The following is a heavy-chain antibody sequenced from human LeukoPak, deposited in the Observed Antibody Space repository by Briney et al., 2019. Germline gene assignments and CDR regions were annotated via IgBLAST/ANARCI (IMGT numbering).Heavy chain of an antibody. J-gene: IGHJ3*02. CDR2: IYHSGST. CDR3: ARHGSPRIVVVPAAIVDAFDI. CDR1: GYSISSGYY. Sequence: PSETLSLTCAVSGYSISSGYYWGWSRQPPGKGLEWIGSIYHSGSTYYKPSLKSRVTISVDTYKNPFSLKLSSVTAADTAVYYCARHGSPRIVVVPAAIVDAFDIWGQGTMVTVSS. D-gene: IGHD2-2*02. V-gene: IGHV4-38-2*01.